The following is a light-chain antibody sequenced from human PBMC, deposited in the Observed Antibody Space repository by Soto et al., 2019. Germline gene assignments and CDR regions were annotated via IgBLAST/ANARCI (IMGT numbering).Light chain of an antibody. CDR3: QSYDNSLKMV. V-gene: IGLV1-40*01. CDR2: GNS. Sequence: QSVLAQPPSVSGAPGQRVTIFCTGRSSNIGAGYDVHWYQQVPGTAPRLLIYGNSNRPSGVPDRFSGSKSGTSASLAITGLQAEDEDDYYCQSYDNSLKMVVGGGTKLTVL. CDR1: SSNIGAGYD. J-gene: IGLJ3*02.